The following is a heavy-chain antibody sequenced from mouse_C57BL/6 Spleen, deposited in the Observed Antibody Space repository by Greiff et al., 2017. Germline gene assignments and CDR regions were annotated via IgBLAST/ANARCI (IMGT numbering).Heavy chain of an antibody. D-gene: IGHD4-1*01. CDR3: GRRRTGSSYGYFDV. V-gene: IGHV1-7*01. CDR2: SNPSSGDT. J-gene: IGHJ1*03. CDR1: GYTFTSYW. Sequence: VQRVESGAELAKPGASVKLSCKASGYTFTSYWMHWVKQRPGQGLEWIGYSNPSSGDTKYNQKFKDKATLTADKSSSTAYMQLSSLTYEDSAVYYCGRRRTGSSYGYFDVRGTGTTVTVSS.